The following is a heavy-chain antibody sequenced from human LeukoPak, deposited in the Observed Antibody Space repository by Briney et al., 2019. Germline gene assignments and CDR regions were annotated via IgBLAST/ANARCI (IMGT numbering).Heavy chain of an antibody. Sequence: SVKVSCKASGGTFSSYAISWVRQAPGQGLEWMGGIIPIFGTANYAQKFQGRVTITADKSTSTAYMELSSLRSEDTAVYYCARDYDYGDSPLGYWGQGTLVTVSS. D-gene: IGHD4-17*01. J-gene: IGHJ4*02. CDR1: GGTFSSYA. CDR2: IIPIFGTA. CDR3: ARDYDYGDSPLGY. V-gene: IGHV1-69*06.